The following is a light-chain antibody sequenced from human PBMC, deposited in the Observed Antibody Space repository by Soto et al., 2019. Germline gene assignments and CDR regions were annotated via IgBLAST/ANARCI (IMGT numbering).Light chain of an antibody. CDR2: DVS. CDR3: YSYAGSYTFYV. Sequence: QSVLTQPRSVSGSPGQSVTISCTGTSSDVGGYNYVSWYQQHLGKAPKLIIYDVSKRPSGVPDRFSGSKSGNTASLTISGLQAEDEADYYCYSYAGSYTFYVFGTGTKVTVL. J-gene: IGLJ1*01. CDR1: SSDVGGYNY. V-gene: IGLV2-11*01.